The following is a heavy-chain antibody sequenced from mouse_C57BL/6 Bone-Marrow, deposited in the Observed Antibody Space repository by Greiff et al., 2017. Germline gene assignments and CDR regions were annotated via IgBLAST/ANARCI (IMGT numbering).Heavy chain of an antibody. CDR3: ARGRLGGFAY. Sequence: VKLVESGAELARPGASVKLSCKASGYTFTSYGISWVKQRTGQGLEWIGEIYPRSGNTYYNEKFKGKATLTADKSSSTAYMELRSLTSEDSAVYFCARGRLGGFAYWGQGTLVTVSA. V-gene: IGHV1-81*01. CDR1: GYTFTSYG. J-gene: IGHJ3*01. D-gene: IGHD4-1*01. CDR2: IYPRSGNT.